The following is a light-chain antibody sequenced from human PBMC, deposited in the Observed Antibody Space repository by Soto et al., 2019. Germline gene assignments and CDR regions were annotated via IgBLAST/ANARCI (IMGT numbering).Light chain of an antibody. Sequence: EIVLTQSPGTLSLSPGERATLSCRASQSVGTYVAWYKQKPGLAPRLVIFDSSTRPTGIPDRFSGSGSGTDFTLTISSLEPEDFAVYYCQQRSNWLTFGQGTRLEIK. CDR2: DSS. V-gene: IGKV3-11*01. CDR3: QQRSNWLT. CDR1: QSVGTY. J-gene: IGKJ5*01.